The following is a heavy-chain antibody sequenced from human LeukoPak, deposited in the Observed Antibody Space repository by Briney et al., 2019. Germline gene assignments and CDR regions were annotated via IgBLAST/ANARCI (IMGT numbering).Heavy chain of an antibody. D-gene: IGHD6-13*01. J-gene: IGHJ4*02. CDR1: GGSFSGYH. Sequence: SETLSLTCAVYGGSFSGYHWSWVRQPPGKGLEWIGYIYYSGTTSYNPSLNSRVTMSVDTPKIQFSLNLSSVSAADTAVYYCARMGAIAGASANPDHWGQGTLVTVSS. CDR3: ARMGAIAGASANPDH. CDR2: IYYSGTT. V-gene: IGHV4-59*01.